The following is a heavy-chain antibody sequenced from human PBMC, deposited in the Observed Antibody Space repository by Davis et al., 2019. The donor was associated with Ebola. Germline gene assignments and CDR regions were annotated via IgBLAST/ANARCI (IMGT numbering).Heavy chain of an antibody. J-gene: IGHJ6*02. CDR1: GFTFSSYS. CDR2: ISSSSSTI. D-gene: IGHD2-15*01. V-gene: IGHV3-48*02. CDR3: ARSFLHRQIVVVVAAASAPYYYGMDV. Sequence: PSETLSLTCAASGFTFSSYSMNWVRQAPGKGLEWVSYISSSSSTIYYADSVKGRFTISRDNAKNSLYLQMNSLRDEDTAVYYCARSFLHRQIVVVVAAASAPYYYGMDVWGQGTTVTVSS.